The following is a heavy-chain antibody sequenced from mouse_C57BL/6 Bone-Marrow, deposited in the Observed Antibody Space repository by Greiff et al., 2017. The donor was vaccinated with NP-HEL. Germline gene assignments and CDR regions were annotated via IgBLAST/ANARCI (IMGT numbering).Heavy chain of an antibody. Sequence: VQLQQSGAELVKPGASVKISCKASGYAFSSYWMNWVKQRPGKGLEWIGQIYPGDGDTNYNGKFKGKATLTADKSSSTAYMQLSSLTSEDSAVYFCARGPDYDGYAMDYWGQGTSVTVSS. V-gene: IGHV1-80*01. D-gene: IGHD2-4*01. CDR3: ARGPDYDGYAMDY. CDR1: GYAFSSYW. CDR2: IYPGDGDT. J-gene: IGHJ4*01.